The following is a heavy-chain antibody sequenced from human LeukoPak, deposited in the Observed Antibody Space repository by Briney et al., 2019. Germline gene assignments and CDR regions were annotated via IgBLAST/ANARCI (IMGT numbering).Heavy chain of an antibody. Sequence: GGTLRLSCAASGFTFSSYGMSWVRQAPGKGLEWVSAISGSGGSTYYADSVKGRFTISRDNSKNTLYLQMNSLRAEDTAVYYCARGTSYYYGSGSYYNGNLDYWGQGTLVTVSS. CDR2: ISGSGGST. CDR3: ARGTSYYYGSGSYYNGNLDY. J-gene: IGHJ4*02. CDR1: GFTFSSYG. D-gene: IGHD3-10*01. V-gene: IGHV3-23*01.